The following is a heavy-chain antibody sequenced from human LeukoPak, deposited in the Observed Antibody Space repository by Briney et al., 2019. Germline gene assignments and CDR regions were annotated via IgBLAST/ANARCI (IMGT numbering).Heavy chain of an antibody. D-gene: IGHD5-18*01. J-gene: IGHJ4*02. CDR1: GGSISSSSYY. Sequence: SETLSLTCTVSGGSISSSSYYWGWIRQPPGKGLEWIGSIYYSGSTYYNPSLKSRVTMSVDTSKNQFSLKLSSVTAADTAVYYCARHEDRVDTAFDYWGQGTLVTVSS. CDR3: ARHEDRVDTAFDY. V-gene: IGHV4-39*01. CDR2: IYYSGST.